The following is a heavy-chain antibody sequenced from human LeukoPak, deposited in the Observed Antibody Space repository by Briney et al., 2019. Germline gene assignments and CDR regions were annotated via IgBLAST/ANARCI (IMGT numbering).Heavy chain of an antibody. Sequence: PGTSLRLSCAASGLTFSNYGMHWVRQAPGKGLEWVAVISYDGSDIYYAGSVKGRFTISRDNSKNTLYLQMKSLRAEDTAVYYCAKDSQWLIHKYGMDVWGKGTTVTVSS. CDR2: ISYDGSDI. CDR1: GLTFSNYG. V-gene: IGHV3-30*18. J-gene: IGHJ6*04. D-gene: IGHD6-19*01. CDR3: AKDSQWLIHKYGMDV.